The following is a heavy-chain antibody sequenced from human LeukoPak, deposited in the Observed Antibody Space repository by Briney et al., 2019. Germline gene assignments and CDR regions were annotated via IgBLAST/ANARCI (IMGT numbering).Heavy chain of an antibody. D-gene: IGHD4-11*01. CDR2: IHQDTGEK. Sequence: GGSQSLSCAASGYSFSDLWMTWVRHTRGKGLQCLASIHQDTGEKQYVVSVRGRLPLSRHNAKNSLYLQKNNLRVEHTAVYYCASSKDHYTRYWGQGTLVTVSS. CDR3: ASSKDHYTRY. CDR1: GYSFSDLW. V-gene: IGHV3-7*05. J-gene: IGHJ4*02.